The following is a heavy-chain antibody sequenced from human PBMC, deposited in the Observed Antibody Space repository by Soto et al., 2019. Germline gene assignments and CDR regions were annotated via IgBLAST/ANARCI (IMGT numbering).Heavy chain of an antibody. CDR3: AWGGVMGATFDY. D-gene: IGHD1-26*01. CDR1: GFTFSSYG. Sequence: QVQLVESGGGVVQPGRSLRLSCAASGFTFSSYGMHWVRQAPGKGLEWVAVIWYDGSNKYYADSVKGRFTISRDNSKNALYLQLNSLRAEDTAVYYCAWGGVMGATFDYWGQGSLDAVSS. CDR2: IWYDGSNK. V-gene: IGHV3-33*01. J-gene: IGHJ4*02.